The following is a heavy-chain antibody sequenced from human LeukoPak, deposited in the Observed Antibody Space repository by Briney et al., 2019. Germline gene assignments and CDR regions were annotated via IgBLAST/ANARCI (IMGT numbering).Heavy chain of an antibody. J-gene: IGHJ4*02. V-gene: IGHV3-53*01. CDR2: INNGGST. Sequence: WGSLSLTCAAYGLTFSGYYMSWVRQAPGKGLEWVSIINNGGSTYYTDSVKSRFTISRDNSKNTLYLQMNGLRAEDTAVYYCARGGYDSSGFDFDYWGQGTLVTVSS. CDR3: ARGGYDSSGFDFDY. D-gene: IGHD3-22*01. CDR1: GLTFSGYY.